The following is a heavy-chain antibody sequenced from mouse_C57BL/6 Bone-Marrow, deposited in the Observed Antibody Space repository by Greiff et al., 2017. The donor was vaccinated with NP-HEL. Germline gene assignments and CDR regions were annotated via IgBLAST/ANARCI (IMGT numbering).Heavy chain of an antibody. Sequence: VQLQQSGAELARPGASVKLSCKASGYTFTSYGISWVKQRTGQGLEWIGEIYPRSGNTYYNEKFKGKATLTSDKSSSTAYMQLRSLTSEDSAVYFCARNYLWPTDYWGQGTSVTVSS. CDR3: ARNYLWPTDY. CDR1: GYTFTSYG. D-gene: IGHD1-1*02. CDR2: IYPRSGNT. V-gene: IGHV1-81*01. J-gene: IGHJ4*01.